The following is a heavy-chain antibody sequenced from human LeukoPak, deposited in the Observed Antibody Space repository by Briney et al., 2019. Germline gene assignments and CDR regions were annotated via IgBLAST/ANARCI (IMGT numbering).Heavy chain of an antibody. V-gene: IGHV3-23*01. CDR2: ISGSVSST. J-gene: IGHJ5*02. Sequence: GGSLRLSCAASGFTFSGYAMTCVRQAPGKGLEWVSTISGSVSSTKYADSVKGRFTISRDNSRNTLYLQMNSLRTEDTAVYYCAKDQYSSSSVWFDPWGQGTLVTVSS. CDR1: GFTFSGYA. CDR3: AKDQYSSSSVWFDP. D-gene: IGHD6-6*01.